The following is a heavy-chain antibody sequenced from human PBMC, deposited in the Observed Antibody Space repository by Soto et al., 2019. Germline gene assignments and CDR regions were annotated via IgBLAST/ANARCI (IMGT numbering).Heavy chain of an antibody. D-gene: IGHD2-8*01. CDR1: GFTFTNAW. CDR3: TTDSYSTIIIVRFDY. V-gene: IGHV3-15*07. Sequence: EVQLVESGGGLVKPGGSLRLSCAASGFTFTNAWINWVRQAPGKGLEWVGRIKSKTDGGTTDYAEPVKGRFDISRDDSNNMVYLQTNSLKIEDTTIYYGTTDSYSTIIIVRFDYWGHGTVVTVSP. CDR2: IKSKTDGGTT. J-gene: IGHJ4*01.